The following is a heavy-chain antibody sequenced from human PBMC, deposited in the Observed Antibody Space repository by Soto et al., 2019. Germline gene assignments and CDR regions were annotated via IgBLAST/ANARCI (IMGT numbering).Heavy chain of an antibody. CDR1: GFSLSNYW. J-gene: IGHJ4*02. Sequence: EVQLVESGGGSVQPGGSLRLSCAASGFSLSNYWMHWVRQAPGKGLVWVSRINIDGSTTTYADSVKGRFTISRDNAKNTLYLQMNSLRDEDTAGYYCVRIRRGDGYTFGYWGQGTLVTVSS. V-gene: IGHV3-74*01. CDR2: INIDGSTT. D-gene: IGHD5-12*01. CDR3: VRIRRGDGYTFGY.